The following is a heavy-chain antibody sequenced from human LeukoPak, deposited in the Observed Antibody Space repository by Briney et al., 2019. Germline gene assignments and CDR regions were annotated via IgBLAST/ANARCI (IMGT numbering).Heavy chain of an antibody. CDR2: IWYDGSNK. CDR1: GFTFSSYG. J-gene: IGHJ4*02. Sequence: GRSLRLSCAASGFTFSSYGMHWVRQAPGKGLEWVAVIWYDGSNKYYADFVKGRFTISRDNSKNTLYLQMNSLRAEDTAVYYCARTYYYDSSGYYPFDYWGQGTLVTVSS. CDR3: ARTYYYDSSGYYPFDY. V-gene: IGHV3-33*01. D-gene: IGHD3-22*01.